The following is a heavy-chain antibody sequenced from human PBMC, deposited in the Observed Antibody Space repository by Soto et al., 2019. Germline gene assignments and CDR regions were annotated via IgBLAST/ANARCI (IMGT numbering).Heavy chain of an antibody. D-gene: IGHD6-13*01. Sequence: QVQLVQSGAEVKKPGSSVKVSCKASGGTFNTHAISWVRQAPGQGLEWMGGIIPIFETANYAQKFQGRVTITADESTSTVYMALSSLRSEDTAVYYCAVEDRSSWYSAYWGQGTLVSVSS. J-gene: IGHJ4*02. CDR3: AVEDRSSWYSAY. CDR2: IIPIFETA. CDR1: GGTFNTHA. V-gene: IGHV1-69*12.